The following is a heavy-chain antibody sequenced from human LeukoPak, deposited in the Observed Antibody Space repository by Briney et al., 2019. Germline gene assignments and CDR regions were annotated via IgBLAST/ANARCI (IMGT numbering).Heavy chain of an antibody. J-gene: IGHJ1*01. CDR1: GFTFSSYG. CDR3: AKGRQYYDSSGYISGD. V-gene: IGHV3-30*02. D-gene: IGHD3-22*01. Sequence: GGSLRLSCAASGFTFSSYGMHWVRQAPGKGLEWVAFIRYDGSNKYYADSVKGRFTISRDNSKNSLYLQMNSLRAEDTALYYCAKGRQYYDSSGYISGDWGQGTLVTVSS. CDR2: IRYDGSNK.